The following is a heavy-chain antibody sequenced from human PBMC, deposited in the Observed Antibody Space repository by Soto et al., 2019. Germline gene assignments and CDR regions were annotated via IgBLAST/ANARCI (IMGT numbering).Heavy chain of an antibody. J-gene: IGHJ6*03. D-gene: IGHD3-3*01. CDR3: ARESTIFGVAEEYYYMDV. CDR1: GGSISSYY. Sequence: QVQLQESGPGLVKPSETLSLTCTVSGGSISSYYWSWIRQPPGKGLEWIGYIYYSGSTNYNPSLKSRVTISVGTSKNQFSLKLSSVTAADTAVYYCARESTIFGVAEEYYYMDVWGKGTTVTVSS. V-gene: IGHV4-59*01. CDR2: IYYSGST.